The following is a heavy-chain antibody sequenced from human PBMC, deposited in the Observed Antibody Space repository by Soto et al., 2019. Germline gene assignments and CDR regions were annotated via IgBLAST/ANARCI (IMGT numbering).Heavy chain of an antibody. CDR2: IYYSGTT. CDR1: GGSISRYY. V-gene: IGHV4-59*01. Sequence: LSLTCSVSGGSISRYYWSWMRQPPGKGLEWLGYIYYSGTTNYNPSLKSRVTISIDTSKNQFSLKLTSVTAADTAVYYCARAGYSYVSGWFDPWAQGTLVTVSS. CDR3: ARAGYSYVSGWFDP. D-gene: IGHD5-18*01. J-gene: IGHJ5*02.